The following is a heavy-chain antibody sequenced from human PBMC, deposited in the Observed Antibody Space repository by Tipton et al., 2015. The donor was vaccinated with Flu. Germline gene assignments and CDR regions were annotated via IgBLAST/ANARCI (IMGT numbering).Heavy chain of an antibody. J-gene: IGHJ5*01. CDR2: TYTNGAT. D-gene: IGHD2-15*01. CDR1: GIPMRSGIQS. CDR3: ARDSGAYPLGFDP. Sequence: TLSLTCSVSGIPMRSGIQSWSWIRQSAGKGLEWIGLTYTNGATTYTPSLKSRVTISIDTAKNQLSLTLTAVTAADTAVYYCARDSGAYPLGFDPWGRGTLVTVSS. V-gene: IGHV4-61*02.